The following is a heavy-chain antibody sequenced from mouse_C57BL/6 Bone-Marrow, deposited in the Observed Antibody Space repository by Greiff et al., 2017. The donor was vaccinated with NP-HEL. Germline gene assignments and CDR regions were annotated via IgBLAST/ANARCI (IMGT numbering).Heavy chain of an antibody. CDR3: ARESYYYGLWYFDV. J-gene: IGHJ1*03. V-gene: IGHV1-69*01. D-gene: IGHD1-1*01. Sequence: QVQLKQPGAELVMPGASVKLSCKASGYTFTSYWMHWVKQRPGQGLEWIGEIDPSDSYTNYNQKFKGKSTLTVDKSSSTAYMQLSSLTSEDSAVYYCARESYYYGLWYFDVWGTGTTVTVSS. CDR2: IDPSDSYT. CDR1: GYTFTSYW.